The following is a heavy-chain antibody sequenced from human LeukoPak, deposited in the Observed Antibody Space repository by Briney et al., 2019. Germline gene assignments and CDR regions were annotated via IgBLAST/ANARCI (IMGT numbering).Heavy chain of an antibody. Sequence: SETLSLTCTVSGGSISSGDYYWSWLRQPPGKGLEWIGYIYYSGSTYYNPSLKSRVNISVDTSKNQFSLKLSSVTAADTAVYYCAREFITYSSSWFDENYYYYGMDVWGQGTMVTVSS. CDR2: IYYSGST. CDR1: GGSISSGDYY. J-gene: IGHJ6*02. D-gene: IGHD6-13*01. V-gene: IGHV4-30-4*01. CDR3: AREFITYSSSWFDENYYYYGMDV.